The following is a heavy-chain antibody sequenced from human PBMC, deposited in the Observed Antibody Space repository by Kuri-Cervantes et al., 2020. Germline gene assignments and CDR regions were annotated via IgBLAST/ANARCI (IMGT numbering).Heavy chain of an antibody. V-gene: IGHV3-7*01. CDR3: AREHWYYYDSSGYSFDY. CDR2: IKQDGSEK. CDR1: GFTFSSYW. J-gene: IGHJ4*02. D-gene: IGHD3-22*01. Sequence: GESLKISCAASGFTFSSYWMSWVRQAPGEGLEWVANIKQDGSEKYYVGSVKGRFTISRDNAKNSLYLQMNSLRAEDTAVYYCAREHWYYYDSSGYSFDYWGQGTLVTVSS.